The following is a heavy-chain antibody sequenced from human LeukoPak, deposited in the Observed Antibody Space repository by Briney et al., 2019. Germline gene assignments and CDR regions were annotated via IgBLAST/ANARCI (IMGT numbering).Heavy chain of an antibody. CDR3: ARSIYGGNPPFDY. J-gene: IGHJ4*02. Sequence: PGGSLRLSCAGSWIQLWHLLKRLVGQAPGKRLEWVANIKQDGSEKYYVDSVKGRFTITRDNAKNSLYLQMNSLRAEDTAVYYCARSIYGGNPPFDYWGQGTLVTVSS. CDR2: IKQDGSEK. D-gene: IGHD4-23*01. V-gene: IGHV3-7*01. CDR1: IQLWHLL.